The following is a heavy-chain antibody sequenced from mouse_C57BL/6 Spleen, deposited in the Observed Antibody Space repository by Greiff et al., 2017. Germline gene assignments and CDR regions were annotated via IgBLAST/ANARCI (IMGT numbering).Heavy chain of an antibody. CDR1: GYSITSGYY. Sequence: EVQLVESGPGLVKPSQSLSLTCSVTGYSITSGYYWNWIRQFPGNKLEWMGYISYDGSNNYNPSLKNRISITRDTSKNQFFLKLNSVTTEDTATYYCAGGLVTRGYYYAMDYWGQGTSVTVSS. V-gene: IGHV3-6*01. CDR3: AGGLVTRGYYYAMDY. D-gene: IGHD2-5*01. J-gene: IGHJ4*01. CDR2: ISYDGSN.